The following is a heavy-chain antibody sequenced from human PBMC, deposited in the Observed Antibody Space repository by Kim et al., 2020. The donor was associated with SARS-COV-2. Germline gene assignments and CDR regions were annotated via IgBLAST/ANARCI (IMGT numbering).Heavy chain of an antibody. CDR1: GFTFSSYA. CDR2: MSGSGGST. J-gene: IGHJ4*02. V-gene: IGHV3-23*01. Sequence: GGSLRLSCAASGFTFSSYAMSWVRQAPGKGLEWVSAMSGSGGSTYYADSVKGRFTISRDNSKNTLYLQMNSLRAEDTAVYYCAKTPFLEQQLASYYFDYWGQGTLVTVSS. CDR3: AKTPFLEQQLASYYFDY. D-gene: IGHD6-13*01.